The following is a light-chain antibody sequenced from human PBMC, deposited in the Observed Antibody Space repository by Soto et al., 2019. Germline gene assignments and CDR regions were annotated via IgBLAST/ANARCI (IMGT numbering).Light chain of an antibody. CDR3: QHSNNWPIP. CDR1: QSVSSN. V-gene: IGKV3D-15*01. J-gene: IGKJ5*01. Sequence: EVVMAQSTTTLSVSPGERATLSCRASQSVSSNLAWYQQKPGQAPRLLIYGASTRATGIPARFSGSGSGTEFTLTISSLQSEDFALYYCQHSNNWPIPSAQGTRLEIK. CDR2: GAS.